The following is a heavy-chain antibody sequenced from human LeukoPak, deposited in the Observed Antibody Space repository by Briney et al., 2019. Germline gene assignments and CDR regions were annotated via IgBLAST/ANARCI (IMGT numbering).Heavy chain of an antibody. CDR3: ARNLRPDFDY. CDR2: TYYRSKWNH. Sequence: SQTLSLTCAISGDSLSSSSSAWSWIRQSPSRGLEWLGRTYYRSKWNHDYAESVKSRITINPDTSKNEFSLQLNSVTPEDTAVYYCARNLRPDFDYWGQGTLVTVFS. CDR1: GDSLSSSSSA. V-gene: IGHV6-1*01. J-gene: IGHJ4*02.